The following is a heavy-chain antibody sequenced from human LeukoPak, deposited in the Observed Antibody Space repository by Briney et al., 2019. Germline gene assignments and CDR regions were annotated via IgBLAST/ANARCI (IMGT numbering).Heavy chain of an antibody. J-gene: IGHJ4*02. CDR1: GFTFSTYG. CDR3: AKEIWPTVTTPGHTHFDY. V-gene: IGHV3-30*02. CDR2: IRYDGRNK. D-gene: IGHD4-17*01. Sequence: GGSLRLSCAASGFTFSTYGMHWVRQAPGKGLEGVAFIRYDGRNKYYADSVKGGFTIYRDNSKKRLCLQMNSLRAEDTAVYYCAKEIWPTVTTPGHTHFDYWGQGTLVTVSS.